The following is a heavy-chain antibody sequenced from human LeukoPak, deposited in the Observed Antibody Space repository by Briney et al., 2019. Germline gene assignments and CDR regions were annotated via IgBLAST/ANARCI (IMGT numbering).Heavy chain of an antibody. J-gene: IGHJ4*02. D-gene: IGHD2-21*02. Sequence: GGSLRLSCAASGFAFSSYSMNWVRQAPGKGLEWVSYINSSSSTIYYADSVKGRFTISRDNAKNSLYLQMNSLRAEDTAVYYCARGSPGPYCGGDCYPRYDYWGQGTLVTVSS. CDR3: ARGSPGPYCGGDCYPRYDY. V-gene: IGHV3-48*01. CDR1: GFAFSSYS. CDR2: INSSSSTI.